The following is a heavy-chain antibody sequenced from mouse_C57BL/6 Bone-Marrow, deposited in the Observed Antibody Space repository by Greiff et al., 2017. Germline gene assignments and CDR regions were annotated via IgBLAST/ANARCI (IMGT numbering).Heavy chain of an antibody. D-gene: IGHD1-1*01. CDR3: ARRGTTVANFDY. CDR1: GFTFSTYG. CDR2: ISSGCSYT. V-gene: IGHV5-6*01. Sequence: EVQLVESGGDLVKPGGSLKLSCAASGFTFSTYGMSWVRKTPYKRREWAATISSGCSYTYYPASVKGRFTIARDNAKNTLYLQMSSLKSEDTAMYYCARRGTTVANFDYWGQGTTLTVSS. J-gene: IGHJ2*01.